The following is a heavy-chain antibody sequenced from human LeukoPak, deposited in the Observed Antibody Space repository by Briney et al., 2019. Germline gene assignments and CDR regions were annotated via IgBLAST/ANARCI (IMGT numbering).Heavy chain of an antibody. J-gene: IGHJ4*02. D-gene: IGHD6-19*01. V-gene: IGHV4-4*09. CDR2: IYTSGST. CDR3: ARERYSSGWSLAYFDY. Sequence: SDTLSLTCTVSGGSISSYYWSWIRQPPGKGLEWIGYIYTSGSTNYNPSLKSRVTISVDTSKNQFSLKLSSVAAADTAVYYCARERYSSGWSLAYFDYWGQGTLVTVSS. CDR1: GGSISSYY.